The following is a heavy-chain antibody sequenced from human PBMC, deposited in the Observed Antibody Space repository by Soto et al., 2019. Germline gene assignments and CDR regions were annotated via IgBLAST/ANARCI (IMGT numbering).Heavy chain of an antibody. CDR3: ASLRYGSGSYPI. V-gene: IGHV4-34*01. CDR2: INHSGST. D-gene: IGHD3-10*01. J-gene: IGHJ4*02. Sequence: SETLSLTCAVYGGSFSDYYWTWIRQPPGKGLEWIGEINHSGSTNYNPSLTSRVTISVDTSNNQFSLKLNSVTAADTAVYYCASLRYGSGSYPIWGQGTLVTISS. CDR1: GGSFSDYY.